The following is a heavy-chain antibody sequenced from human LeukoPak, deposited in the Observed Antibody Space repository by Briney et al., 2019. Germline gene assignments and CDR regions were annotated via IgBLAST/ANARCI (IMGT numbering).Heavy chain of an antibody. CDR3: AKGALVVTTVTTTDY. J-gene: IGHJ4*02. D-gene: IGHD4-11*01. CDR2: ISGSGGST. V-gene: IGHV3-23*01. CDR1: GFTFSNYA. Sequence: GGSLRLSCAASGFTFSNYAMSWVRQAPGKGLEWVSVISGSGGSTYYADSVKGRFTISRDNSKNTLYLQMNSLRAEDTAVYYCAKGALVVTTVTTTDYWGQGTPVTVSS.